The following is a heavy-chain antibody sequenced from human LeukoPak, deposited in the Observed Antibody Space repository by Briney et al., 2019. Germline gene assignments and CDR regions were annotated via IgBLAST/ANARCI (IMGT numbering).Heavy chain of an antibody. Sequence: TGGSLRLSCAASGFTFSSYGMHWVRQAPGKGLEWVAVISYDGSNKYYADSVKGRFTISRDNSKNTLYLQMNGLRAEDTAVYYCAKDRSDSSGNWFDPWGQGTLVTVSS. J-gene: IGHJ5*02. CDR3: AKDRSDSSGNWFDP. CDR2: ISYDGSNK. V-gene: IGHV3-30*18. CDR1: GFTFSSYG. D-gene: IGHD3-22*01.